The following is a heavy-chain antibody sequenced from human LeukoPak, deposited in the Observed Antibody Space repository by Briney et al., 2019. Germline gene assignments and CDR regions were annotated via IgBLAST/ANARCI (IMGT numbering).Heavy chain of an antibody. J-gene: IGHJ4*02. V-gene: IGHV4-38-2*01. D-gene: IGHD2-2*03. CDR2: IYHSGST. CDR3: ARQAGGYCSSTSCNRAYFDY. Sequence: SETLSLTCAVSGYSISSGYYWGWIRQPPGKGLEWIGSIYHSGSTYYNPSLKSRVTISVDTSKNQFSLKLSSVTAADTAVYCCARQAGGYCSSTSCNRAYFDYWGQGTLVTVSS. CDR1: GYSISSGYY.